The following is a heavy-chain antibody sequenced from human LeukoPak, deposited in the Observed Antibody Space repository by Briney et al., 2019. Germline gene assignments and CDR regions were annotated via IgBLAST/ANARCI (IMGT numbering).Heavy chain of an antibody. J-gene: IGHJ3*01. V-gene: IGHV3-21*01. CDR3: ARAPGVVYDAFDL. Sequence: GGSLRLSCAASGFTSSTYDMHWVRQAPGKGLEWVSYIGTRTTDTYFADSVRGRFTISRDNAKNSLYLQMNSLRAEDTAVYYCARAPGVVYDAFDLWGQGTMLTVSS. D-gene: IGHD2-15*01. CDR2: IGTRTTDT. CDR1: GFTSSTYD.